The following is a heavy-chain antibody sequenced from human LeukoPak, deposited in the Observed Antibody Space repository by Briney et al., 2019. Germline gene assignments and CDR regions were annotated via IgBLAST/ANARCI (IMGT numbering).Heavy chain of an antibody. D-gene: IGHD4/OR15-4a*01. J-gene: IGHJ4*02. CDR3: LRDLTYGGISSPDC. CDR1: GYTFTDYY. Sequence: ASVKVSCMASGYTFTDYYMHWVRQAPGQGLEWMGWINPNNGGTTYAQKFQGRVTMTRDTSISTAYMELGRLTSDDTAMYFCLRDLTYGGISSPDCWGQGTLVTVSS. V-gene: IGHV1-2*02. CDR2: INPNNGGT.